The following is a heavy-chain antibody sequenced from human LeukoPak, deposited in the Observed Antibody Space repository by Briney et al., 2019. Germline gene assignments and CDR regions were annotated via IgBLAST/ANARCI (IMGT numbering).Heavy chain of an antibody. CDR2: IYYSGST. D-gene: IGHD4-17*01. CDR1: GGSISSFY. J-gene: IGHJ6*02. CDR3: ARISGDLYYGMDV. V-gene: IGHV4-59*12. Sequence: SETLSLTCTVSGGSISSFYWSWIRQPPGKGLEWIGYIYYSGSTYYNPSLKSRVTISLDTSKNQFSLKLSSVTAADTAVYYCARISGDLYYGMDVWGQGTTVTVSS.